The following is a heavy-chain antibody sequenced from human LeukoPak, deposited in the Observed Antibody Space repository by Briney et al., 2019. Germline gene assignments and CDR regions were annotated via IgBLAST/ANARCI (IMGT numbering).Heavy chain of an antibody. D-gene: IGHD2-15*01. CDR1: GFTFSSYG. Sequence: PGGSLRLSCAASGFTFSSYGMHWVRQAPGKGLEWVAVIWYDGSNKYYADSMKGRFTISRDNSKNTLYLQMNSLRAEDTAVYYCARSYCSGGSCYYYYGMDVWGQGTTVTVSS. V-gene: IGHV3-33*01. J-gene: IGHJ6*02. CDR2: IWYDGSNK. CDR3: ARSYCSGGSCYYYYGMDV.